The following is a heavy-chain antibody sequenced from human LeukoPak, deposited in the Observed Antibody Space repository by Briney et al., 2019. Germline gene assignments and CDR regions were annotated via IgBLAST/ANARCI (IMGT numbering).Heavy chain of an antibody. D-gene: IGHD4-17*01. CDR3: ARRGDYRNFDY. V-gene: IGHV3-23*01. CDR1: GFTFSNYA. Sequence: GGSLRLSCAASGFTFSNYAVSWVRQAPGKGLEWVSTISGSGRSTYYPDSVKGRFTISRDKSKNTVYLQMNSLRAEDAAVYYCARRGDYRNFDYWGQGTLVTVSS. J-gene: IGHJ4*02. CDR2: ISGSGRST.